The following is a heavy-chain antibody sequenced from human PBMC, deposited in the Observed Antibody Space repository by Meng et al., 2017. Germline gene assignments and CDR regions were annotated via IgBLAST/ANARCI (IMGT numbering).Heavy chain of an antibody. CDR2: IIPILGIA. CDR1: GGTFSSYT. D-gene: IGHD3-22*01. V-gene: IGHV1-69*02. J-gene: IGHJ4*02. Sequence: SVKVSCKASGGTFSSYTISWVRQAPGQGLEWMGRIIPILGIANYAQKFQGRVTITADKSTSTAYMELSSLRSEDTAVYYCARVWGNYYDSSGYYFGYWGQGTPVTVSS. CDR3: ARVWGNYYDSSGYYFGY.